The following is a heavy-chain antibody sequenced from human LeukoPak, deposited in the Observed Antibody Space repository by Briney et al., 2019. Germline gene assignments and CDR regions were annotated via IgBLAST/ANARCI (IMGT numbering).Heavy chain of an antibody. CDR2: ISGSDGST. CDR1: GFTFSSYA. J-gene: IGHJ4*02. Sequence: PGGSLRLSCAASGFTFSSYAMGWVRQAPGKGLEWVSAISGSDGSTYYADSVKGRFTISRDNSKNTLYLQMNSLRAEDTAVYYCAKESSSWSYYFDYWGQGTLVTVSS. CDR3: AKESSSWSYYFDY. V-gene: IGHV3-23*01. D-gene: IGHD6-13*01.